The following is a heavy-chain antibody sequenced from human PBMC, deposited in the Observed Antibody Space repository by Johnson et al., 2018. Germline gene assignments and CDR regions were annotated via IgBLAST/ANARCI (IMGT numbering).Heavy chain of an antibody. Sequence: QVQLVESGGGVVQPGRSLRLSCAASGFTFNSYDMHWVRQAPGKGLEWVAVISYDGRNKDYADSVKGRFTISRDNFKNMLYLQMNSLRAEDTAVYHCAIDWGPYGDHLDYMDVWGKGTTVTVSS. J-gene: IGHJ6*03. V-gene: IGHV3-30*03. CDR1: GFTFNSYD. CDR2: ISYDGRNK. CDR3: AIDWGPYGDHLDYMDV. D-gene: IGHD4-17*01.